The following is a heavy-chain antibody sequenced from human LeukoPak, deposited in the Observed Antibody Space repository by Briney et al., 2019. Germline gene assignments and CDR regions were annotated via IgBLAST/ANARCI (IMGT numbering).Heavy chain of an antibody. CDR3: ARHDYGDFYFDY. V-gene: IGHV4-39*01. CDR2: IYYSGST. Sequence: PSETLSLTCTVSSGSISSSSYYWGWIRQPPGKGLEWIGNIYYSGSTYYNLSLKSRVTISVDTSKNQFSLKLSSVTAADTAVHFCARHDYGDFYFDYWGQGTLVTVSS. J-gene: IGHJ4*02. CDR1: SGSISSSSYY. D-gene: IGHD4-17*01.